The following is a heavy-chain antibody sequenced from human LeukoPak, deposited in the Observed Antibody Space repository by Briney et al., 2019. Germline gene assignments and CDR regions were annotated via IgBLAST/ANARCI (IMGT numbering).Heavy chain of an antibody. CDR3: NEVRYSSGWEPIDY. Sequence: GGSLRLSCAASGFTFSNAWMSWVRQAPGKGLEWVGRIKSKTDGGTTDYAAPVKGRFTISRDDSKNTLYLQMNSLKTEDTAVYYCNEVRYSSGWEPIDYWGQGTLVTVSS. D-gene: IGHD6-19*01. CDR1: GFTFSNAW. CDR2: IKSKTDGGTT. J-gene: IGHJ4*02. V-gene: IGHV3-15*01.